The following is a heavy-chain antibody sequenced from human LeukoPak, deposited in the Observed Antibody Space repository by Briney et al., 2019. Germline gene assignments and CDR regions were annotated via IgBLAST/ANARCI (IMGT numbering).Heavy chain of an antibody. CDR3: VKSSYGDYVGPYYFDY. V-gene: IGHV3-9*01. D-gene: IGHD4-17*01. J-gene: IGHJ4*02. CDR1: GFTFENYA. CDR2: ISWNSDSI. Sequence: PGGSLRLSCAASGFTFENYALHWVRHAPGKGLEWVSGISWNSDSIGYADSVKGRFTISRDNAKNSLYLQMNSLRAEDTAFYYCVKSSYGDYVGPYYFDYWGQGTLVTVSS.